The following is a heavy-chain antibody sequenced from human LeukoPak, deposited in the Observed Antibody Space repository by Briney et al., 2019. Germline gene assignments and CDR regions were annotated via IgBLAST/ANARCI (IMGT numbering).Heavy chain of an antibody. D-gene: IGHD5-18*01. Sequence: PGGSLRLSCAASGFTFSSYAMSWVRQASGKGLEWVSGISGSGNTAYYADSVKGRFTISRDSSEDTLYLQMNSLRAEDTAVYYCAKDGGGIGYRLYYFDHWGQGTLVTVSS. CDR1: GFTFSSYA. J-gene: IGHJ4*02. CDR3: AKDGGGIGYRLYYFDH. V-gene: IGHV3-23*01. CDR2: ISGSGNTA.